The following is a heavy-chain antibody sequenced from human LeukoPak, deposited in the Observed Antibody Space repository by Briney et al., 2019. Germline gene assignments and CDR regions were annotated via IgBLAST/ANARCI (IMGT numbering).Heavy chain of an antibody. CDR1: GFTFSDYY. CDR3: ARDFRLYNWFDP. Sequence: GGSLRLSCAASGFTFSDYYMSWIRQAPGEGLEWVSYISSSGSTIYYADSVKGRFTISRDNAKNSLYLQMNSLRAEDTAVYYCARDFRLYNWFDPWGQGTLVTVSS. V-gene: IGHV3-11*01. J-gene: IGHJ5*02. CDR2: ISSSGSTI.